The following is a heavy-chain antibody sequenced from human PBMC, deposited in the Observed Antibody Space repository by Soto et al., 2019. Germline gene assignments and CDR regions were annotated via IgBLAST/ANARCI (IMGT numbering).Heavy chain of an antibody. J-gene: IGHJ5*02. CDR3: GKESGGSPTYVHKNCFDP. CDR2: ISGSGGST. V-gene: IGHV3-23*01. CDR1: GFTFSTYA. Sequence: EVQLLESGGGLLQPGGSLRLSCAASGFTFSTYAMIWVRQAPGKGLEWVSGISGSGGSTYYADSVKGRFTISRDNSKNTLYLQMNSLRAEDTAVYYCGKESGGSPTYVHKNCFDPWGQGTLVTVSS. D-gene: IGHD2-15*01.